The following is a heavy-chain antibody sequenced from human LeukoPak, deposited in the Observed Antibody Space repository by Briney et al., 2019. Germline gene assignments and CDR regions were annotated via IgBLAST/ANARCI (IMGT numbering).Heavy chain of an antibody. D-gene: IGHD6-19*01. J-gene: IGHJ3*02. CDR3: ARVIHSSGWDGAFDI. Sequence: GGSLRLSCAASGFTFSSYDMHWVRQATGKGLEWVSAIGTAGDTYYPGSVKGRFTISRENAKNSLYLQMNSLRAGDTAVYYCARVIHSSGWDGAFDIWGQGTMVTVSS. V-gene: IGHV3-13*01. CDR1: GFTFSSYD. CDR2: IGTAGDT.